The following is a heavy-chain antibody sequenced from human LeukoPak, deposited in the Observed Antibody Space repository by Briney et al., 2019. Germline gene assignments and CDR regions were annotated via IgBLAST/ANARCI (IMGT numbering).Heavy chain of an antibody. V-gene: IGHV6-1*01. CDR3: ARAPYHYDGSGYYSFDY. CDR2: TYYRSKWYN. D-gene: IGHD3-22*01. CDR1: GDSGSYNSAA. J-gene: IGHJ4*02. Sequence: SQTLSLTCAISGDSGSYNSAAWNWIKQSPSRGLEWVGRTYYRSKWYNDYAVSVKSRITINPDASKNQFSLQLNSMTPEDTAVYYCARAPYHYDGSGYYSFDYWGQGTLVTVSS.